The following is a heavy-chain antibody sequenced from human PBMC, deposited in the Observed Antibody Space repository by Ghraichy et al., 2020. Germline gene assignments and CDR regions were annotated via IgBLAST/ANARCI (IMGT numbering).Heavy chain of an antibody. CDR1: GFTFSSYS. Sequence: GESLNISCAASGFTFSSYSMNWVRQAPGKGLEWVSYISSSSSTIYYADSVKGRFTISRDNAKNSLYLQMNSLRAEDTAVYYCARAFYDSSGHDAFDIWGQGTMVTVSS. D-gene: IGHD3-22*01. CDR3: ARAFYDSSGHDAFDI. V-gene: IGHV3-48*01. CDR2: ISSSSSTI. J-gene: IGHJ3*02.